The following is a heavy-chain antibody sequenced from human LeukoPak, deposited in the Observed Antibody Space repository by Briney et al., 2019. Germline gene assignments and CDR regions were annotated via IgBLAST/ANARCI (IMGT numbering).Heavy chain of an antibody. V-gene: IGHV3-23*01. CDR3: AKSGLAMINYYFDY. CDR2: ISANGGRT. D-gene: IGHD5-18*01. Sequence: GGSRRLSCAASGFTFSTYAMSWVRQAPGKGLEWVSAISANGGRTYYVDSVKGRFTISRDNTKNTLYLQMNSLRAEDTAVYYCAKSGLAMINYYFDYWGQGTLVTVSS. J-gene: IGHJ4*02. CDR1: GFTFSTYA.